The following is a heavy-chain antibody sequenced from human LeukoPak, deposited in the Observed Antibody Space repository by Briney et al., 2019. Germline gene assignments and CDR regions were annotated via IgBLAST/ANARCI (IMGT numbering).Heavy chain of an antibody. CDR1: GYTFTGYY. D-gene: IGHD2-15*01. CDR2: INPNSGGT. V-gene: IGHV1-2*02. J-gene: IGHJ5*02. CDR3: ARAAGIVVVVAANGPNWFDP. Sequence: GASVKVSCKASGYTFTGYYMHWVRQAPGQGLEWMGWINPNSGGTNYAQKFQGRVTMTRDTSISTAHMELSRLRSDDTAVYYCARAAGIVVVVAANGPNWFDPWGQGTLVTVSS.